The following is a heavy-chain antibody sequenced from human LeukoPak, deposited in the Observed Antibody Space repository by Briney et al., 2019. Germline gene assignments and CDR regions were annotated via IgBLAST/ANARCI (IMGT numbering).Heavy chain of an antibody. CDR1: GFTFSSYS. CDR2: ISSSSSYI. D-gene: IGHD6-19*01. J-gene: IGHJ4*02. CDR3: AREGGEAVAGTVDY. V-gene: IGHV3-21*01. Sequence: GGSLRLSCAASGFTFSSYSMNWVRQAPGKGLEWVSSISSSSSYIYYADSVKGRFTISRDNAKNSLYLQMNSLRAEDTAVYYCAREGGEAVAGTVDYWGQGTLVTVSS.